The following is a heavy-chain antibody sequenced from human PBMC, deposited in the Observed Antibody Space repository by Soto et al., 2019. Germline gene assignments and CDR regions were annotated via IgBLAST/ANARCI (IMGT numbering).Heavy chain of an antibody. D-gene: IGHD6-13*01. Sequence: QVQLVESGGGVVQPGRPLRLSCAASGFTFSSFDMHWVRQGPGKGLEWVAVISFDGTNKYYGDSVKGRFTVSRDNSRRRVYLQMNSLRAEDTAVYYCAKPIVAAGYYGMDVWGQGTTVSVSS. V-gene: IGHV3-30*18. CDR1: GFTFSSFD. CDR3: AKPIVAAGYYGMDV. CDR2: ISFDGTNK. J-gene: IGHJ6*02.